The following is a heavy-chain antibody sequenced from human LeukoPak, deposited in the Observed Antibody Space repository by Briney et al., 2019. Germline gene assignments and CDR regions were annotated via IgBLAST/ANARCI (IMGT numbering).Heavy chain of an antibody. CDR3: ARGVEYSSSTGY. D-gene: IGHD6-6*01. V-gene: IGHV4-59*08. Sequence: PSETLSLTCTVSGGSTSSYYWSWIRQPPGKGLEWIGYIYYSGSTNYNPSLKSRVTISVDTSKNQFSLKLSSVTAADTAVYYCARGVEYSSSTGYWGQGTLVTVSS. J-gene: IGHJ4*02. CDR2: IYYSGST. CDR1: GGSTSSYY.